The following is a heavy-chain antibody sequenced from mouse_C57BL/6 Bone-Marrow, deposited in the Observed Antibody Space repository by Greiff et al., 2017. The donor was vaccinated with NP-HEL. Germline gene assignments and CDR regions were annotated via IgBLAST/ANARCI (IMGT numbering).Heavy chain of an antibody. D-gene: IGHD2-4*01. CDR1: GFTFSDYG. CDR2: ISSGSSTI. Sequence: DVMLVESGGGLVKPGGSLKLSCAASGFTFSDYGMHWVRQAPEKGLEWVAYISSGSSTIYYADTVKGRFTISRDNAKNTLFLQMTSLRSEDTAMYYCARGLRRDDFGYWGQGTTLTVSS. J-gene: IGHJ2*01. CDR3: ARGLRRDDFGY. V-gene: IGHV5-17*01.